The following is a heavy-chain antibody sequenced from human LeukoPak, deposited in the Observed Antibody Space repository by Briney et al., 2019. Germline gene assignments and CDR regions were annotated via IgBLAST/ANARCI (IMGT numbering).Heavy chain of an antibody. V-gene: IGHV3-7*01. CDR2: IKQDGSEK. CDR1: RFTFSNYW. CDR3: ARNYYGSGSYYNPFDF. J-gene: IGHJ4*02. Sequence: GGSLRLSCAASRFTFSNYWMSWVRQAPGKGLEWVANIKQDGSEKYYMDSVRGRFTISRDNAKNSLYLQMNSLRAEDTAVYYCARNYYGSGSYYNPFDFWGQGTLVTVSS. D-gene: IGHD3-10*01.